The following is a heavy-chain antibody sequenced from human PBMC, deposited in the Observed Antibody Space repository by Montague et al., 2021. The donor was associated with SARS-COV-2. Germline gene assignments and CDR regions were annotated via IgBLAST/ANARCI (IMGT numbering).Heavy chain of an antibody. Sequence: SLRLSCAASGFTFSSYEMNWVRQAPGKGLEWVSYISSSGGTIYYADSVKGRFTISRDNAKNSLYLQMNSLRAEDTAVYYCARGRGYDWNWGQGTLVTVSS. V-gene: IGHV3-48*03. D-gene: IGHD5-12*01. CDR2: ISSSGGTI. CDR3: ARGRGYDWN. J-gene: IGHJ4*02. CDR1: GFTFSSYE.